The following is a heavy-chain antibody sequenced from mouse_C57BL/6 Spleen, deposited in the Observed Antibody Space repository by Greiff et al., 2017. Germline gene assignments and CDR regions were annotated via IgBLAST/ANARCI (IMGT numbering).Heavy chain of an antibody. CDR1: GYAFSSSW. CDR3: AWGWDYGPSFAY. CDR2: IYPGDGDT. V-gene: IGHV1-82*01. D-gene: IGHD2-4*01. Sequence: VQLQQSGPELVKPGASVKISCKASGYAFSSSWMNWVKQRPGKGLEWIGRIYPGDGDTNYNGKFKGKATLTADKSSSTAYMQLSSLTSEDSAVYFCAWGWDYGPSFAYWGQGTLVTVSA. J-gene: IGHJ3*01.